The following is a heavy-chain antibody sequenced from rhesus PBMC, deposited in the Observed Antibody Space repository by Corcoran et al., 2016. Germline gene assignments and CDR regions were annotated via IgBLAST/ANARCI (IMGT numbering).Heavy chain of an antibody. D-gene: IGHD4-29*01. CDR1: GGPFSGYY. Sequence: QVQLQESGPGLVKPSETLSLTCAASGGPFSGYYWGWIRQPPGKGLEWIGYISGSSGRADYSPSLMGRVTISTDTSKNQFSLKLSSVTAADTAVYYCARDRDGSNSFDYWGQGVLVTVSS. J-gene: IGHJ4*01. CDR3: ARDRDGSNSFDY. CDR2: ISGSSGRA. V-gene: IGHV4-165*01.